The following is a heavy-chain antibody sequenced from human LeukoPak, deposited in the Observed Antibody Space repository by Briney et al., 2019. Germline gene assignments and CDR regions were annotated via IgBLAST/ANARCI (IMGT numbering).Heavy chain of an antibody. Sequence: GGSLRLSCAASGFTFSGYWMHWVRQAPGKGLEWVSRINIDGATTNYADSVKGRFTISRDNAKNTLHLQMNSLRANDTAVYYCVRGAVGTGVWFDPWGQGTLVTVSS. J-gene: IGHJ5*02. CDR1: GFTFSGYW. CDR2: INIDGATT. D-gene: IGHD1-26*01. CDR3: VRGAVGTGVWFDP. V-gene: IGHV3-74*01.